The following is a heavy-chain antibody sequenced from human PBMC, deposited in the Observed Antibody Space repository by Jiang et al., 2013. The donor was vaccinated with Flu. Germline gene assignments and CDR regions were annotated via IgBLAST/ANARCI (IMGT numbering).Heavy chain of an antibody. CDR1: GFSLNNYG. CDR3: AKEKERFRGYNYGFYFDS. D-gene: IGHD5-18*01. V-gene: IGHV3-23*01. Sequence: VQLLESGGGLVQPGGSLRLSCAASGFSLNNYGMNWVRQAPGKGLEWVSHISATGGSSFYADSVKGRFTISRDTSKNTLFLQMSTLRAEDTAVYFCAKEKERFRGYNYGFYFDSWGQGTLVTVSS. J-gene: IGHJ4*02. CDR2: ISATGGSS.